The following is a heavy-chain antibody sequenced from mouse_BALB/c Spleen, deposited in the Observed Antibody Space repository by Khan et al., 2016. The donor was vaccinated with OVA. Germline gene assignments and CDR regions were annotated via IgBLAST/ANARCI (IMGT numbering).Heavy chain of an antibody. CDR1: GFSLTNYG. CDR3: ARQPYYHYYIMDY. CDR2: IWSDGSA. D-gene: IGHD2-10*01. V-gene: IGHV2-6-1*01. Sequence: QVQPKQSGPGLVAPSQSLSITCTISGFSLTNYGVHWIRQPPGKGLEWLVVIWSDGSATYNSALKSRLNISKDNSKNQVFLKMNSLQTDDTAMYYCARQPYYHYYIMDYWGQGTSITVSS. J-gene: IGHJ4*01.